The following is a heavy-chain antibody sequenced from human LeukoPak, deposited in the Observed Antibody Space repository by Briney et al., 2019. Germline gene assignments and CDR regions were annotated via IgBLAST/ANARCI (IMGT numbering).Heavy chain of an antibody. D-gene: IGHD3-10*01. CDR1: GFIFSNYA. CDR2: IGGSDGST. V-gene: IGHV3-23*01. J-gene: IGHJ4*02. Sequence: PGGSLGLSCAASGFIFSNYAMNWVRLAPGRGLEWVSSIGGSDGSTSHADSVKGRFTISRDNSKSTLYLQMGSLSAEDTAVYYCVKRGFSYYFDYWGQGTLVIVSS. CDR3: VKRGFSYYFDY.